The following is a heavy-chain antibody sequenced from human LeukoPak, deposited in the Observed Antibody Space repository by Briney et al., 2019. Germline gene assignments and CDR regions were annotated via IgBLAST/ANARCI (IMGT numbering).Heavy chain of an antibody. D-gene: IGHD3-3*01. CDR1: GFTFSSYW. J-gene: IGHJ1*01. Sequence: PGGSLRLSRAASGFTFSSYWMHWVRQAPGKGLAWVSRINRDQTNTSYAHSLKGRFTIPIHKDKNTHAVQTNTLKEEDTDVYYWARGVVILDNWGQGTLVTVSS. CDR2: INRDQTNT. CDR3: ARGVVILDN. V-gene: IGHV3-74*01.